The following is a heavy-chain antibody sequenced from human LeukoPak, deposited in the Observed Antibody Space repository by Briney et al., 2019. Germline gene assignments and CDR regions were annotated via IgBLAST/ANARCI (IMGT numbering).Heavy chain of an antibody. J-gene: IGHJ5*02. D-gene: IGHD3-3*01. Sequence: SVKVSCKASGGTFSSYAISWVRQAPGQGLEWMGGIIPIFGTANYAQKFQGRVTITTDESTSTAYMELSSLRSEDTAVYYCARVNFWSGYSYRWFDPWGQGTLVTVSS. CDR1: GGTFSSYA. CDR2: IIPIFGTA. CDR3: ARVNFWSGYSYRWFDP. V-gene: IGHV1-69*05.